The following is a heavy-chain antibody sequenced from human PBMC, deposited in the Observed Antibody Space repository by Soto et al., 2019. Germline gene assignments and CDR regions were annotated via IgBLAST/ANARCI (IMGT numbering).Heavy chain of an antibody. J-gene: IGHJ4*02. D-gene: IGHD6-19*01. CDR2: IYYSGST. CDR1: GGSISSYY. Sequence: PSETLSLSCTVSGGSISSYYWSWIRQPPGKGLEWIGYIYYSGSTNYNPSLKSRVTISVDRSKNQFSLKLSSVTAADTAVYYCAVSFEWLPWYFDYRGQGTLDTVSS. V-gene: IGHV4-59*08. CDR3: AVSFEWLPWYFDY.